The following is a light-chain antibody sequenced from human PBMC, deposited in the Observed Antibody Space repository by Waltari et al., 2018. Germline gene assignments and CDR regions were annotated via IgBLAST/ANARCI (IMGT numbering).Light chain of an antibody. CDR1: SSDVGGYNY. J-gene: IGLJ2*01. CDR3: CSYAGNNILV. V-gene: IGLV2-8*01. Sequence: QSALTQPPSASGSPGQSVAISCTGTSSDVGGYNYVSWYQQHPGEAPKLLIYEVSRRPSGVPDRFSGSNSGSTASRTVSGLQPEDEADYFCCSYAGNNILVFGGGTKLTVL. CDR2: EVS.